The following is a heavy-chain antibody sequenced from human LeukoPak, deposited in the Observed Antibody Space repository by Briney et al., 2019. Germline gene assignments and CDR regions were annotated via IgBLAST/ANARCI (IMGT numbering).Heavy chain of an antibody. V-gene: IGHV1-8*01. D-gene: IGHD6-13*01. J-gene: IGHJ5*02. Sequence: ASVKVSCKAFGYTFTSYDINWVRQATGQGLEWMGWMNPNSGNTGYAQKFQGRVTMTRNTSISTAYMELSSLRSEDTAVYYCARRGDSSSWFWFDPWGQGTLVTVSS. CDR1: GYTFTSYD. CDR2: MNPNSGNT. CDR3: ARRGDSSSWFWFDP.